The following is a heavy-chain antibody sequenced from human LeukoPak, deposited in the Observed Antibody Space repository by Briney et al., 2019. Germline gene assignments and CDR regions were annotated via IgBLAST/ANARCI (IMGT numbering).Heavy chain of an antibody. CDR1: GFPFSSYW. J-gene: IGHJ6*02. D-gene: IGHD3-22*01. CDR3: ARDEYYDSSGYYYYGMDV. CDR2: ISGSGGST. Sequence: PGGSLRLSCVASGFPFSSYWMTWVRQAPGKGLEWVSAISGSGGSTYYADSVKGRFTISRDNSKNTLYLQMNSLRAEDTAVYYCARDEYYDSSGYYYYGMDVWGQGTTVTVSS. V-gene: IGHV3-23*01.